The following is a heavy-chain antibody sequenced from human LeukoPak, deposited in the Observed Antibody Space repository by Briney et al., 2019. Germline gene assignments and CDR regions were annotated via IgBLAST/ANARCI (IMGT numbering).Heavy chain of an antibody. Sequence: GGSLRLSCAASGFTFSTYAMSWVRQAPGKGLEWVSTISDSGANTYYADSVKGRFTISRDNSKNTLYLQMNSLRAEDTAVYYCAKDYDSSGYDYWGQGTLVTVSS. CDR1: GFTFSTYA. J-gene: IGHJ4*02. CDR3: AKDYDSSGYDY. D-gene: IGHD3-22*01. V-gene: IGHV3-23*01. CDR2: ISDSGANT.